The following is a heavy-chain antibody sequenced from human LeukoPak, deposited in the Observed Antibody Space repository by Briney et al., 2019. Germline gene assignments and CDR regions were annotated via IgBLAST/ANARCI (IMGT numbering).Heavy chain of an antibody. Sequence: GASVKVSCKASGGTFSSYAISWVRQAPGQGLEWMGGIIPIFGTANYAQKFQGRVTITAEQSTSTAYMQLSSLRPEDTAVYYCARGDILTGYYFDYWGQGTLVTVSS. D-gene: IGHD3-9*01. CDR1: GGTFSSYA. J-gene: IGHJ4*02. CDR3: ARGDILTGYYFDY. V-gene: IGHV1-69*13. CDR2: IIPIFGTA.